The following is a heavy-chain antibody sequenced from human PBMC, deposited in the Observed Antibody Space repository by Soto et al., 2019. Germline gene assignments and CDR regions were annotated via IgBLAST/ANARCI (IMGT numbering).Heavy chain of an antibody. Sequence: SHTISLTCAISGDSVSGNSAAWNWIRQSPSRGLEWLGRTYYRSRWYNDYAVSVKSRITVTPDTSKNQFSLHLNSVTPEDTAVYHCARESPYYVSSESYLDHWGQVAMVSVSS. D-gene: IGHD3-16*01. J-gene: IGHJ4*02. CDR3: ARESPYYVSSESYLDH. CDR2: TYYRSRWYN. V-gene: IGHV6-1*01. CDR1: GDSVSGNSAA.